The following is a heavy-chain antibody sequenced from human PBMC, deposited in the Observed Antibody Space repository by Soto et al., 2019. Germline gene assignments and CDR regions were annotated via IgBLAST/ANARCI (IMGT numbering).Heavy chain of an antibody. V-gene: IGHV3-21*01. Sequence: EVQLVESGGGLVKPGGSLRLSCAASGFTFSSYSMNWVRQAPGKGLEWVSSISSSSSYIYYADSVKGRFTISRDNAKNSLYLQMNSLRAEDTAVYYCARDALLGSGWFDSWGQGTLVTVSS. CDR2: ISSSSSYI. J-gene: IGHJ5*01. CDR1: GFTFSSYS. D-gene: IGHD3-10*01. CDR3: ARDALLGSGWFDS.